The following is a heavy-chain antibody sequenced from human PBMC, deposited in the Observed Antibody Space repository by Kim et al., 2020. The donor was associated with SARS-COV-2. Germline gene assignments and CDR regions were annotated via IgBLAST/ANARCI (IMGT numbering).Heavy chain of an antibody. CDR3: AKVSAEGYYDSSGYSPNFDY. CDR1: GFTFSSYA. V-gene: IGHV3-23*01. D-gene: IGHD3-22*01. CDR2: ISGSGGST. J-gene: IGHJ4*02. Sequence: GGSLRLSCAASGFTFSSYAMSWVRQAPGKGLEWVSAISGSGGSTYYADSVKGRFTISRDNSKNTLYLQMNSLRAEDTAVYYCAKVSAEGYYDSSGYSPNFDYWGQGTLVTVSS.